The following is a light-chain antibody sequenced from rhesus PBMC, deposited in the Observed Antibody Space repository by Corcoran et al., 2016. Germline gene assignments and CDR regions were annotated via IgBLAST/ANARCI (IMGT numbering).Light chain of an antibody. CDR1: QSISSW. CDR3: QQYDSSPYS. CDR2: KAS. V-gene: IGKV1-22*01. Sequence: DIQMTQSPSSLSASVGDTVTITCRASQSISSWLAWYQQKPGKAPKLLIYKASSLKSGVPSRFSGSGSGTDFTLTISSLQSEDFATYYCQQYDSSPYSFGQGTKVEIK. J-gene: IGKJ2*01.